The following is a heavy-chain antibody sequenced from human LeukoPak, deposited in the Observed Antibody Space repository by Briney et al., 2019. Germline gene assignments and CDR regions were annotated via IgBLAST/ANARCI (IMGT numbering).Heavy chain of an antibody. V-gene: IGHV4-59*08. CDR2: IYFSGST. CDR3: ARHEAVAGSNFDY. CDR1: GGSINGYY. Sequence: SETLSLTCTVSGGSINGYYWSWIRQPPGKGLEWIGYIYFSGSTNYNPSLKSRVTISIDTSENQFSLKLSSVTAADTAVYYCARHEAVAGSNFDYWGQGTLVTVSS. D-gene: IGHD6-19*01. J-gene: IGHJ4*02.